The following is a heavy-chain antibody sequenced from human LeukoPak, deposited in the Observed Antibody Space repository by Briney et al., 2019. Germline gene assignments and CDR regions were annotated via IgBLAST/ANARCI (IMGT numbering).Heavy chain of an antibody. V-gene: IGHV1-46*01. CDR2: INPSGGST. CDR1: GYTFTSYY. D-gene: IGHD3-22*01. CDR3: ARGWYYYDSSGYYPAFDI. Sequence: ASVKVSCKASGYTFTSYYMHWVRQAPGQGLEWMGIINPSGGSTSYAQKFQDRVAMTRDTSTSTVYMELSSLRSEDTAVYYCARGWYYYDSSGYYPAFDIWGQGTMVTVSS. J-gene: IGHJ3*02.